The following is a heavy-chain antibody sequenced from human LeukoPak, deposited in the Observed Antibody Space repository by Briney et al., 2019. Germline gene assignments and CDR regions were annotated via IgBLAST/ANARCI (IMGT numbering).Heavy chain of an antibody. CDR2: INTDGSST. D-gene: IGHD1-26*01. CDR3: VSCLGALSG. Sequence: PGGSLRLSCAASGVTLCSYWMCWHRQAPGKGLVWVSRINTDGSSTSYADSVKGRFTTSRDNAKYTLYLQMNSPRAEVTAVYYCVSCLGALSGWGQGTLVTASS. CDR1: GVTLCSYW. V-gene: IGHV3-74*01. J-gene: IGHJ4*02.